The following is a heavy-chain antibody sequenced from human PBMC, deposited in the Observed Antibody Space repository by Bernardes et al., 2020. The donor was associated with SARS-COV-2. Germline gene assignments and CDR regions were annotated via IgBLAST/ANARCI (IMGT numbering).Heavy chain of an antibody. CDR3: AKGRFGELPRQSYYYGMDV. D-gene: IGHD3-10*01. CDR1: GFTFSSYA. J-gene: IGHJ6*02. V-gene: IGHV3-23*01. Sequence: GGSLRLSCAASGFTFSSYAMNWVRQAPGKGLEWVSVISGSGGSTYYADSVKGRFTISRDNSKNKLYLQMNSLRAEDSAVYYCAKGRFGELPRQSYYYGMDVWGQGTTVTVSS. CDR2: ISGSGGST.